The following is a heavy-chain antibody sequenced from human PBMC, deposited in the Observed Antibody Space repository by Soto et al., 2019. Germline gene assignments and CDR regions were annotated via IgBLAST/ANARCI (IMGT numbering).Heavy chain of an antibody. J-gene: IGHJ5*02. CDR2: ISYDGSNK. V-gene: IGHV3-30*18. Sequence: GGSLRLSCAASGFTFSSYGMHWVRQAPGKGLEWVAVISYDGSNKYYADSVKGRFTISRDNSKNTLYLQMNSLRAEDTAVYYCAKAPMFLPRGRTSHSIPFPWFDPWGQGTLVTVSS. CDR1: GFTFSSYG. D-gene: IGHD2-2*01. CDR3: AKAPMFLPRGRTSHSIPFPWFDP.